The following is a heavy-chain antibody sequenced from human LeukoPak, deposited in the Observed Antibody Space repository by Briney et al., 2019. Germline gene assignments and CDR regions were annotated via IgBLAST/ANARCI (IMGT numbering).Heavy chain of an antibody. CDR2: TSYSGST. J-gene: IGHJ6*02. V-gene: IGHV4-59*08. Sequence: PSETLSLTCTVSGGSNNNSYWSWVRQPPGKGLEWIGYTSYSGSTNYNPSLKSRVTMSVDKSTDQFSLRLISVTAADTAVYYCARTVSGDYYGMDVWGQGTTVTVSS. CDR1: GGSNNNSY. D-gene: IGHD1-26*01. CDR3: ARTVSGDYYGMDV.